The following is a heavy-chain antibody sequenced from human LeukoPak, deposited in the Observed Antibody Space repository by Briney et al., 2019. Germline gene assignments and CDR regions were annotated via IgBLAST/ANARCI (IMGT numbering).Heavy chain of an antibody. CDR1: GDSVSSNGAA. CDR3: ATYAFEI. V-gene: IGHV6-1*01. J-gene: IGHJ3*02. Sequence: SQTLSLTCAISGDSVSSNGAAWSWIRQSPSRGLEWLGRTYYRSKWYNDYAVSVKSRITINPDTSKNQFSLQLKSVTPEDTAVYYCATYAFEIWGQGTMVTVSS. CDR2: TYYRSKWYN.